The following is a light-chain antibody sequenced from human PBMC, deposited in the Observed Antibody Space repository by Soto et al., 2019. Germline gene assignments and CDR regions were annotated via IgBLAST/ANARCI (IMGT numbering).Light chain of an antibody. CDR2: DVI. Sequence: QSALTQPASVSGSPGQSITISCIGTSSDIGGYNYVSWYQQHPGKAPKLIIYDVINRPSGVSDRFSASKSGNAASLTISGLQAEDGADYYCSSYTSSTTFVFGTGTKLTVL. CDR3: SSYTSSTTFV. CDR1: SSDIGGYNY. V-gene: IGLV2-14*01. J-gene: IGLJ1*01.